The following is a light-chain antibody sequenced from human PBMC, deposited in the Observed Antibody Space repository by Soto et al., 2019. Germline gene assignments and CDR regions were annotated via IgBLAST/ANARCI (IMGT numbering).Light chain of an antibody. Sequence: LCGRASQSVSSYLAWYQQKPGQAPRLLIYGASSRATGIPDRFCGREYGAYVIGLRSRLDPEDVVANYGRPRSSSRRTFGQGTKVDIK. CDR2: GAS. CDR1: QSVSSY. CDR3: RPRSSSRRT. J-gene: IGKJ1*01. V-gene: IGKV3-11*01.